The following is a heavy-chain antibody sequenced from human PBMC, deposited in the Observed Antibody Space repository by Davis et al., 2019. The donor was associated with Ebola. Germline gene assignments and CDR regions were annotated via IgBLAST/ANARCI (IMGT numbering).Heavy chain of an antibody. Sequence: PGGSLRLSCAASGFTFDDYAMHWVRQAPGKGLEWVSGISWNSGSIGYADSVKGRFTISRDNAKNTLYLQMNSLRDEDTAVYYCARGRDYGGYGMDVWGKGTTVTVSS. CDR3: ARGRDYGGYGMDV. CDR2: ISWNSGSI. V-gene: IGHV3-9*01. CDR1: GFTFDDYA. J-gene: IGHJ6*04. D-gene: IGHD4-23*01.